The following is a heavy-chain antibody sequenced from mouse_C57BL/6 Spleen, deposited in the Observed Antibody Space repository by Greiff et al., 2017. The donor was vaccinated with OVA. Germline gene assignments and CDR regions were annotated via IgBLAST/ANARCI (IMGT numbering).Heavy chain of an antibody. V-gene: IGHV1-64*01. J-gene: IGHJ2*01. CDR2: LHPTSGSP. D-gene: IGHD1-1*01. CDR1: GYTFTSSW. Sequence: QVQLQQPGAELVKPGASVKLSCKASGYTFTSSWIHWVKQRPGQGLEWIGMLHPTSGSPTYNEKFKRKATLTVDKSSSTAYMQLSSLTSEDSGVYDCARAYYYGRDYWGQGTTLTVSA. CDR3: ARAYYYGRDY.